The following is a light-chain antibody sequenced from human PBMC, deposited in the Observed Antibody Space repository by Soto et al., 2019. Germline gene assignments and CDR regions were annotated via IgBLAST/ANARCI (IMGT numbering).Light chain of an antibody. CDR1: SSNIGAGYD. CDR3: QYYDSGV. J-gene: IGLJ1*01. CDR2: GNS. Sequence: QSALTQPPSVSGAPGQRVTISCTGSSSNIGAGYDVHWYQQLPGTAPKLLIYGNSNRPSGVPDRFSGSKSGTSASLAITGLQAEDEADYYCQYYDSGVFGTGTQVTVL. V-gene: IGLV1-40*01.